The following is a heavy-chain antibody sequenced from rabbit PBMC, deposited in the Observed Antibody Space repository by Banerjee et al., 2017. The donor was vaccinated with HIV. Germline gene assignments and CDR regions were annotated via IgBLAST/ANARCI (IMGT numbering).Heavy chain of an antibody. D-gene: IGHD6-1*01. J-gene: IGHJ4*01. CDR2: IYTGSGSA. V-gene: IGHV1S45*01. Sequence: QEQLEESGGDLVKPEGSLTLTCTASGFSFSSSYWICWVRQAPGKGLEWIACIYTGSGSALYVSWAKGRFTISKTSSTTVTLQMTSLTAADTATYFCGRDRDGDAGYGSLALWGPGTLVTVS. CDR1: GFSFSSSYW. CDR3: GRDRDGDAGYGSLAL.